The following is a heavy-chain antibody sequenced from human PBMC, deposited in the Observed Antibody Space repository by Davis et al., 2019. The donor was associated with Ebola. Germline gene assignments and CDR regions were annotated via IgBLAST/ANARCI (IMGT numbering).Heavy chain of an antibody. V-gene: IGHV5-51*01. CDR2: IYPGDSDT. CDR3: ARRGGYCIGGSCYSGWVDY. D-gene: IGHD2-15*01. Sequence: GESLKISCKGSGYSFTSYYIGWVRQMPVKGLEWMGIIYPGDSDTRYRPSFQGQVTISADKSISTAYLQWSSLKASDTAIYYWARRGGYCIGGSCYSGWVDYWSQGTLVTVSS. J-gene: IGHJ4*02. CDR1: GYSFTSYY.